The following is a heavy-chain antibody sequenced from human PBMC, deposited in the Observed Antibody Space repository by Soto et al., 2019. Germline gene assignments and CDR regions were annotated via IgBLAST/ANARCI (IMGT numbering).Heavy chain of an antibody. Sequence: QVQLVQSGAEVKKPGSSVKVSCKASGGTFSSYTISWVRQAPGQGLEWMGRIIPILGIANYAQKFQGRVTIXAXXSTSTAYMELSSLRSEDTAVYYCARSTVVTAQFDYWGQGTLVTVSS. CDR3: ARSTVVTAQFDY. J-gene: IGHJ4*02. CDR1: GGTFSSYT. CDR2: IIPILGIA. D-gene: IGHD4-17*01. V-gene: IGHV1-69*02.